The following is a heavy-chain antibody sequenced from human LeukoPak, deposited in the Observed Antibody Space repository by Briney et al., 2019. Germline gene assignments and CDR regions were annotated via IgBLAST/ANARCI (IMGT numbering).Heavy chain of an antibody. CDR1: GFTFSSSA. D-gene: IGHD3-3*01. CDR2: ISYDGSNK. CDR3: ARDLSHGGLDY. V-gene: IGHV3-30-3*01. J-gene: IGHJ4*02. Sequence: PGRSLRLSCAASGFTFSSSAMHWVRQAPGKGLEWVAVISYDGSNKYYADSVKGRFTISRDNSKNTLYLQMNSLRAEDTAVYYCARDLSHGGLDYWGQGTLVTVSS.